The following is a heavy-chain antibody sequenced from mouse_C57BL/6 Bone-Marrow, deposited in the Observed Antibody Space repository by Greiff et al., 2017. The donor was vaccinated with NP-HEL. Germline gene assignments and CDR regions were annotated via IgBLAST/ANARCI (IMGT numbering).Heavy chain of an antibody. CDR1: GYTFTSYT. CDR3: ARNGSSSWFAY. Sequence: QVHVKQSGAELARPGASVKMSCKASGYTFTSYTMHWVKQRPGQGLEWIGYINPSSGYTKYNQKFKDKATLTADKSSSTAYMQLSSLTSEDSAVYYCARNGSSSWFAYWGQGTLVTVSA. D-gene: IGHD1-1*01. CDR2: INPSSGYT. V-gene: IGHV1-4*01. J-gene: IGHJ3*01.